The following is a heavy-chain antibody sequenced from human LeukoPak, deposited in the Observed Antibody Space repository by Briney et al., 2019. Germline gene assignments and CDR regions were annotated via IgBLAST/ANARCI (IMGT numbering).Heavy chain of an antibody. CDR1: GGSISSYY. CDR3: AREWFLGSSGSYSAFDI. J-gene: IGHJ3*02. V-gene: IGHV4-59*01. D-gene: IGHD3-10*01. CDR2: IYDTGST. Sequence: PSETLSLTCTVSGGSISSYYWSWIRQPPGKGLEWIGYIYDTGSTNYNPSLKSRVTISVDTSKNQFSLKLSSVTAADTAVYYCAREWFLGSSGSYSAFDIWGQGTMVTVSS.